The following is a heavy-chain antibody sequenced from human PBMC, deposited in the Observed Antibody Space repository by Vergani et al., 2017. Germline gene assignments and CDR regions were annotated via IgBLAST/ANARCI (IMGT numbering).Heavy chain of an antibody. CDR3: ARQGGYCSSTSCYTGLLSGSYFDYFDY. D-gene: IGHD2-2*02. Sequence: EVQLVQSGAEVKKPGESLKISCKGSGYSFTSYWIGWVRQMPGKGLEWMGIIYPGDSDTRYSPSFQGQVTISADKSISTAYLQWSSLKASDTAMYYCARQGGYCSSTSCYTGLLSGSYFDYFDYWGQGTLVTVSS. J-gene: IGHJ4*02. CDR1: GYSFTSYW. V-gene: IGHV5-51*01. CDR2: IYPGDSDT.